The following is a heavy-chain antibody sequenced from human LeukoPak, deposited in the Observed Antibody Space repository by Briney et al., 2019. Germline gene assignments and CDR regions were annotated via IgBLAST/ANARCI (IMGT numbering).Heavy chain of an antibody. CDR3: AKIYCGGDCYSEYYFDY. Sequence: PGRSLRLSCAASGVTFDDYAMHWVRQAPGEGLEWVSGISWNSGSIGYADSVKGRFTISRDNAKNSLYLQMNSLRAEDTALYYCAKIYCGGDCYSEYYFDYWGQGTLVTVSS. D-gene: IGHD2-21*02. V-gene: IGHV3-9*01. CDR2: ISWNSGSI. CDR1: GVTFDDYA. J-gene: IGHJ4*02.